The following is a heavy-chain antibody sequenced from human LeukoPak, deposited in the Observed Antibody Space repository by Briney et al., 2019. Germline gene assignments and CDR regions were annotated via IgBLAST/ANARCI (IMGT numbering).Heavy chain of an antibody. CDR3: ARGARAGYNLEPFDY. J-gene: IGHJ4*02. V-gene: IGHV4-59*08. CDR2: I. D-gene: IGHD5-24*01. CDR1: GGSMSSYY. Sequence: PSETLSLTGTVSGGSMSSYYWSWIRQPPGKGLEWIGYIYNPSLKSRVTISVDTSKNQFSLKLSSVTAADTAVYYCARGARAGYNLEPFDYWGQGTLVTVSS.